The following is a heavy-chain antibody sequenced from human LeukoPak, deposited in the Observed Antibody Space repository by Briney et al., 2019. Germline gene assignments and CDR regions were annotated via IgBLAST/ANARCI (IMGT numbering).Heavy chain of an antibody. J-gene: IGHJ4*02. Sequence: GESPRLSCAASGFTVSSNYMSWVRQAPGKGLEWLSGISGSGGTTFYADSVKGRLAISRDNSKSTLYLQINNLSAEDAAVYYCAKDWHGSGYSYFDYWGQGTQVAVSS. CDR3: AKDWHGSGYSYFDY. CDR1: GFTVSSNY. D-gene: IGHD3-22*01. CDR2: ISGSGGTT. V-gene: IGHV3-23*01.